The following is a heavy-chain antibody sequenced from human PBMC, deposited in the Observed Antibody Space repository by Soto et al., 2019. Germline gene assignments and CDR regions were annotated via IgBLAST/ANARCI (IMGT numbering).Heavy chain of an antibody. V-gene: IGHV4-34*01. J-gene: IGHJ4*02. Sequence: QVQLQQWGAGLLKPSETLSLTCAVYGGSLSGYYWSWIRQPPGKGLEWIGEINHSGSTNYNPSLKSRVTISVDTSKNQFSLKLSSVTAADTAVYYCARDGQQPDYWGQGTLVTVSS. CDR1: GGSLSGYY. D-gene: IGHD6-13*01. CDR3: ARDGQQPDY. CDR2: INHSGST.